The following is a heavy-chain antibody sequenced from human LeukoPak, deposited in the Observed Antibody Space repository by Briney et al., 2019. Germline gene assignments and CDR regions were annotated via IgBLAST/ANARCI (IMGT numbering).Heavy chain of an antibody. Sequence: SETLSLTCTVSGYSISSGYYWGWIRQPPGKGLEWIGSIYHSGSTYYNPSLKSRVTISVDTSKNQFSLKLSSVTAADTAVYYCARVTGGASSSTRQNWFDPWGQGTLVTVSS. J-gene: IGHJ5*02. CDR2: IYHSGST. CDR1: GYSISSGYY. V-gene: IGHV4-38-2*02. D-gene: IGHD6-6*01. CDR3: ARVTGGASSSTRQNWFDP.